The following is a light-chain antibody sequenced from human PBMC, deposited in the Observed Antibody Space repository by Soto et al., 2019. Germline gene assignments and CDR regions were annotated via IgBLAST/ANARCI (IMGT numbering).Light chain of an antibody. J-gene: IGLJ2*01. CDR1: SSDVGGYNY. Sequence: QSALTQPASVSGSPGQSITISCTGTSSDVGGYNYVSWYQQHPGKAPKLMIYDVSNRPSGVSNRFSGSKSGNTASLTISGLPPEDEADYSCISYSSSSTLVVFGGGTKLTVL. CDR2: DVS. CDR3: ISYSSSSTLVV. V-gene: IGLV2-14*01.